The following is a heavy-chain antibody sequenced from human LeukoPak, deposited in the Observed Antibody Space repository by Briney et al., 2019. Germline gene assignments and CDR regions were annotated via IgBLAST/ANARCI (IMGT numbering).Heavy chain of an antibody. CDR2: TNHSGST. CDR1: GGSFSGYY. CDR3: ARGRGYNAFDI. Sequence: SETLSLTCAVYGGSFSGYYWSWIRQPPGKGLEWIGETNHSGSTNYNPSLRSRVTISVDTSKKQFSLKLSSVTAADTAVYHCARGRGYNAFDIWGQGTMVTVSS. D-gene: IGHD5-18*01. J-gene: IGHJ3*02. V-gene: IGHV4-34*01.